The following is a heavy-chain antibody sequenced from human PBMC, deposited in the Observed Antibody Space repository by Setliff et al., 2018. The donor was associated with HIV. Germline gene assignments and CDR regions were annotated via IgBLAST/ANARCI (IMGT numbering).Heavy chain of an antibody. Sequence: SETLSLTCTVSGDSISGNYWSWIRQPAGKRLEWIGRINYGGASPPTYNPSFKSRVTMSADTSKSQFSLSLTSVTAADTAIYHCARETQTTGQRWFDPWGQGILVTV. CDR2: INYGGASPP. CDR3: ARETQTTGQRWFDP. CDR1: GDSISGNY. J-gene: IGHJ5*02. V-gene: IGHV4-4*07. D-gene: IGHD1-1*01.